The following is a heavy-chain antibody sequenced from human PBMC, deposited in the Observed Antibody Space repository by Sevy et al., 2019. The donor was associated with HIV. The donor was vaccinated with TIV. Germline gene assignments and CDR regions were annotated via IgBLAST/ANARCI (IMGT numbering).Heavy chain of an antibody. Sequence: GGSLRLSCTASGFTFNTHAMTWVRQAPGKGLEWVSVISGPGLSTYYADSVKGRFTISRDNSQNTLYLQMNSLRVDDTATYYCAKALNPALESMIEVILRTLKGFDVWGQGTKVTVSS. CDR1: GFTFNTHA. CDR3: AKALNPALESMIEVILRTLKGFDV. J-gene: IGHJ3*01. CDR2: ISGPGLST. D-gene: IGHD3-22*01. V-gene: IGHV3-23*01.